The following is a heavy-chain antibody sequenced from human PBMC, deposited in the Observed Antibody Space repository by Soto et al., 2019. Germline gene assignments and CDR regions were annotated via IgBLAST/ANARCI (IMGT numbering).Heavy chain of an antibody. CDR1: GFTFSSYG. J-gene: IGHJ5*02. CDR3: ARDYSSSWYNWFDP. V-gene: IGHV3-33*01. D-gene: IGHD6-13*01. CDR2: IWYDGSNK. Sequence: PGGSLRLSCAASGFTFSSYGMHWVRQAPGKGLEWVAVIWYDGSNKYYADSVKGRFTISRDNSKNTLYLQMNSLRAEDTAVYYCARDYSSSWYNWFDPWGQGTLVTVSS.